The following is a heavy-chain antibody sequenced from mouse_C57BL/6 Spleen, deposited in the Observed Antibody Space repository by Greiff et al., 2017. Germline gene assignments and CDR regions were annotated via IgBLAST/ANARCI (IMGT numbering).Heavy chain of an antibody. Sequence: QVQLQQPGAELVKPGASVKMSCKASGYTFTSYWITWVKQRPGQGLEWIGDIYPGSGSTNYNEKFKSKATLTVDTSSSTAYMQLSSLTSEDSAFYYCARFGYDVPYAMDYWGQGTSVTVSS. D-gene: IGHD2-2*01. J-gene: IGHJ4*01. CDR3: ARFGYDVPYAMDY. CDR2: IYPGSGST. CDR1: GYTFTSYW. V-gene: IGHV1-55*01.